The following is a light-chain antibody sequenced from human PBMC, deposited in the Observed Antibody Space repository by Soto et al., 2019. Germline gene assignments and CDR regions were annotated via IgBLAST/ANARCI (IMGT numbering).Light chain of an antibody. J-gene: IGLJ2*01. CDR3: SSYAGSNMVV. CDR1: SSDVGGYEY. CDR2: EVI. Sequence: QSALTQPPSASGSPGQSVTISCTGSSSDVGGYEYVSWYQQHPGKAPKLIIYEVIKRPSGVPDRFSGSKSGNTASLTVSGLQAEDEADYYCSSYAGSNMVVFGGGTKLTVL. V-gene: IGLV2-8*01.